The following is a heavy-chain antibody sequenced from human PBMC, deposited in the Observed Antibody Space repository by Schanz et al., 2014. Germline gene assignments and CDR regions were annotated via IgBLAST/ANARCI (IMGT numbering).Heavy chain of an antibody. CDR3: ARDEGRDGYNLAFAV. D-gene: IGHD5-12*01. CDR2: VYMSAAST. V-gene: IGHV3-53*01. J-gene: IGHJ3*01. Sequence: EVQLVESGGGLIQPGGSLRLSCAVSGFTVSSNYMSWVRQAPGKGLEWVSTVYMSAASTRYADSVKGRFIISRDSSKNTLFLQMNSLRPEDTALYFCARDEGRDGYNLAFAVWGQGTLVTVSS. CDR1: GFTVSSNY.